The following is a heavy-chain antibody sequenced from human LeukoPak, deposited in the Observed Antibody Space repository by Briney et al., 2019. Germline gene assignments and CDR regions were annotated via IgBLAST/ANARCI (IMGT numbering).Heavy chain of an antibody. Sequence: PGGSLRLSCAASGFNVSTNYMSWVRQAPGKGLEWVSVIYSSGSTYYADSVKGRFTIFRDNSKNTLYLQMNSLRAEDTAVYYCARDGGLAPYSSSTPFDYWGQGTLVTVSS. J-gene: IGHJ4*02. CDR3: ARDGGLAPYSSSTPFDY. V-gene: IGHV3-66*03. D-gene: IGHD6-6*01. CDR2: IYSSGST. CDR1: GFNVSTNY.